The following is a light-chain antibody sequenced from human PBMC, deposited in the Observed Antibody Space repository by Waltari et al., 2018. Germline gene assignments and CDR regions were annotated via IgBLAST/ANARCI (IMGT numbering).Light chain of an antibody. Sequence: DIVMTQSPATLSLSPGESATPSCRASQRVRSTFAWFQQKPGQPPRLLIYGTSTRATGIPARFSGSGSGTEFSLTISSLQPEDFATYYCQQYDHWPWTFGQGTRVEAK. CDR1: QRVRST. J-gene: IGKJ1*01. CDR2: GTS. V-gene: IGKV3D-15*01. CDR3: QQYDHWPWT.